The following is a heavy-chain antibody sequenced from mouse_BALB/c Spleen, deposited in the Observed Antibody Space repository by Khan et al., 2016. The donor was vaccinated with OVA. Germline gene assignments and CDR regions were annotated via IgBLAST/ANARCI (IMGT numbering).Heavy chain of an antibody. V-gene: IGHV1-4*01. D-gene: IGHD2-14*01. CDR1: GYTFTTYT. CDR3: AKEGAYYRSDGWFAY. CDR2: IIPSTDYT. Sequence: QVHVKQSGAELARPGASVKMSCKASGYTFTTYTIHWVKQRPGQGLEWIGYIIPSTDYTTYNQKFKDKATLTADKSSSTAYMQLSSLTSDDSAVYYGAKEGAYYRSDGWFAYWGQGTLVTVSA. J-gene: IGHJ3*01.